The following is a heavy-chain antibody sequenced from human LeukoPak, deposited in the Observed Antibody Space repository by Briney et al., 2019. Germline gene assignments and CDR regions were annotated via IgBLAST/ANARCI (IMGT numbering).Heavy chain of an antibody. V-gene: IGHV3-64D*06. CDR3: VKVAGYSSGFDY. D-gene: IGHD6-19*01. Sequence: EGSLRLSCSATGFTFSSYAMHWVRQAPGKGLEYVSTISSNGGSTYYADSVKGRFTISRDNSKNTLYLQMSSLRAEDTAVYYCVKVAGYSSGFDYWGQGTLVTVSS. CDR1: GFTFSSYA. J-gene: IGHJ4*02. CDR2: ISSNGGST.